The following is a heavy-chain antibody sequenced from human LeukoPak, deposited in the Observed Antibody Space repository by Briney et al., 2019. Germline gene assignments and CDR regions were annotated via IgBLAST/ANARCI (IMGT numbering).Heavy chain of an antibody. CDR1: GYSFTSYW. J-gene: IGHJ4*02. CDR2: IYPGDSDT. CDR3: VRPRDDYGGRFDY. D-gene: IGHD4-23*01. Sequence: RGESLQISCKGSGYSFTSYWIGWVRQLPGKGLEWMGIIYPGDSDTRYSPSFQGQVTISADKSISTAYLQWSSLKASDTAMYYCVRPRDDYGGRFDYWGQGTLVTVSS. V-gene: IGHV5-51*01.